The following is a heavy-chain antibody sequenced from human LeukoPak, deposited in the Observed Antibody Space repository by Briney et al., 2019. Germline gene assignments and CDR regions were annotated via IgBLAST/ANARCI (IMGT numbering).Heavy chain of an antibody. J-gene: IGHJ6*03. CDR3: AGKGPLLTQYYYYMDV. CDR2: IIPIFGTA. D-gene: IGHD2/OR15-2a*01. V-gene: IGHV1-69*05. CDR1: GGTFSSYG. Sequence: SVKVSCKASGGTFSSYGISWVRQAPGQGLEWMGGIIPIFGTANYAQKFQGRVTITTDESTSTAYMELSSLRSEDTAVYYCAGKGPLLTQYYYYMDVWGKGTTVTVSS.